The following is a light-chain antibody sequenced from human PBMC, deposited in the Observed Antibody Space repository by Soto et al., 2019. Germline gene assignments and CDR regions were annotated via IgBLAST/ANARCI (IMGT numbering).Light chain of an antibody. CDR2: GAS. V-gene: IGKV3-15*01. CDR3: QQYNNWPPWT. J-gene: IGKJ1*01. Sequence: EIVMTQSPATLSVSPGERATLSCRASQSVSSNLAWYQQIPGQAPRLLIYGASTRATGITVRFSGSGSETEFTLTISSLQSEDFAVDYCQQYNNWPPWTVGQGTKVEIK. CDR1: QSVSSN.